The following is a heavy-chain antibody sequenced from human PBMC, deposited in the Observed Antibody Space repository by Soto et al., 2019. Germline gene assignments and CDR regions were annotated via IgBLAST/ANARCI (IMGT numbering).Heavy chain of an antibody. V-gene: IGHV3-15*01. J-gene: IGHJ4*02. Sequence: GGSLRLSCAASGFTFSNAWMSWVRQAPGKGLEWVGRIKSKTDGSTKDYAAPVKDRLTISRDDSKNTLYLQMNSLKTDDTAVYYCCTNGDKRSSWYFDYWGQGTLVTVSS. D-gene: IGHD6-13*01. CDR1: GFTFSNAW. CDR3: CTNGDKRSSWYFDY. CDR2: IKSKTDGSTK.